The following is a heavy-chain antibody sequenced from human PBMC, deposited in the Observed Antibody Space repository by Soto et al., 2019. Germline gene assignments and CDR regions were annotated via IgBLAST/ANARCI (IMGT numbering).Heavy chain of an antibody. CDR2: IYWDDDK. J-gene: IGHJ5*02. D-gene: IGHD3-9*01. Sequence: SGPTLVNPTQTLTLTCTFSGFSLSTSGVGVGWIRQPPGKALEWLALIYWDDDKRYSQSLKSRLTITKDTSKNQVVLTMTNMDPVDTATYYCALFIYYIILPGFNWFHPSCQAPLVSV. CDR3: ALFIYYIILPGFNWFHP. V-gene: IGHV2-5*02. CDR1: GFSLSTSGVG.